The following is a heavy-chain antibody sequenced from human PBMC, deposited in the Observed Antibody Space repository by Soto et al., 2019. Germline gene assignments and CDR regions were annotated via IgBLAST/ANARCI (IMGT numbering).Heavy chain of an antibody. CDR1: GGSISSGGYY. D-gene: IGHD1-1*01. CDR3: ARGFLQYYYYYYTDV. V-gene: IGHV4-31*03. Sequence: PSETLSLTCTVSGGSISSGGYYWSWIRQHPGKGLEWIGYIYYSGSTYYNPSLKSRVTISVDTSKNQFSLKLSSVTAADTAVYYCARGFLQYYYYYYTDVWGKGTTVTVSS. J-gene: IGHJ6*03. CDR2: IYYSGST.